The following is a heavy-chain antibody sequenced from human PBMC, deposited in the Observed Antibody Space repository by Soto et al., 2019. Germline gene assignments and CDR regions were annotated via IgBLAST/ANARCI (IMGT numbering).Heavy chain of an antibody. CDR3: ARIGDNDYGDYRPYYYGMDV. CDR2: SNPYSGGT. D-gene: IGHD4-17*01. J-gene: IGHJ6*02. V-gene: IGHV1-2*02. Sequence: VASVKVSCKASGYSFTGYYLHWVRQAPGQGLEWLGWSNPYSGGTNYAQKFQGRVTMTRDTSISTAYMELSRLRSDDTAVYYCARIGDNDYGDYRPYYYGMDVWGQGTTVTVSS. CDR1: GYSFTGYY.